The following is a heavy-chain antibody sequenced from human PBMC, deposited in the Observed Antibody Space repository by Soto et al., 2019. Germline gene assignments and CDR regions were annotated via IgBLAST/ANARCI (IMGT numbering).Heavy chain of an antibody. Sequence: QVQLVQSGAEVKKPGASVKVSCKASGYTFTTYDISWVRQAPGQGLEWMGRISTYNGNTNYPQSLQGRLTMTTDTSTTTAYMELRSLRADDTAVDYCARDPYHVLRVNFPNPYGMDVWGQGTTVTVSS. J-gene: IGHJ6*02. V-gene: IGHV1-18*01. D-gene: IGHD2-8*01. CDR3: ARDPYHVLRVNFPNPYGMDV. CDR1: GYTFTTYD. CDR2: ISTYNGNT.